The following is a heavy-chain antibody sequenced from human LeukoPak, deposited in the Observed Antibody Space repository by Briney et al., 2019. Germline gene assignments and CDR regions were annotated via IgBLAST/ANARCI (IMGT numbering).Heavy chain of an antibody. CDR3: ARRDHGDYGEEY. D-gene: IGHD4-17*01. Sequence: GGSLRLSCAASEFTFSNYWMSWVRQAPGKGLEWVASIQKDGSQKYYVDSVKGRFTISRDNAKNSLSLQMNSLRAEDTAVYYCARRDHGDYGEEYWGQGTLVTVSS. V-gene: IGHV3-7*01. CDR2: IQKDGSQK. J-gene: IGHJ4*02. CDR1: EFTFSNYW.